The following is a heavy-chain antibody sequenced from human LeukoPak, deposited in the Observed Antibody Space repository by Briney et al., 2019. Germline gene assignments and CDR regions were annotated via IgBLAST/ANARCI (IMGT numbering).Heavy chain of an antibody. CDR3: ARDQTIAAAPLVYYYYYGMDV. CDR2: INPNSGGT. CDR1: EYTFTGYY. D-gene: IGHD6-13*01. Sequence: ASVKVSCKASEYTFTGYYMHWVRQAPGQGLEWMGWINPNSGGTNYAQKFQGRVTMTRDTSISTAYMELSRLRSDDTAVYYCARDQTIAAAPLVYYYYYGMDVWGQGTTVTVSS. J-gene: IGHJ6*02. V-gene: IGHV1-2*02.